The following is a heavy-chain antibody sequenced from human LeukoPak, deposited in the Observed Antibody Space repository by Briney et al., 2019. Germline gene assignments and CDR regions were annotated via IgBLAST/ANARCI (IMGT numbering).Heavy chain of an antibody. V-gene: IGHV3-48*03. CDR1: GFTFSSYE. J-gene: IGHJ4*02. CDR3: ARVVVVAANLDY. D-gene: IGHD2-15*01. CDR2: ISSSGSTI. Sequence: PGRSLRLSCAASGFTFSSYEMNWVRQAPGKGLEWVSYISSSGSTIYYADSVKGRFTISRDNAKNSLYLQMNSLRAEDTAVYYCARVVVVAANLDYWGQGTLVTVSS.